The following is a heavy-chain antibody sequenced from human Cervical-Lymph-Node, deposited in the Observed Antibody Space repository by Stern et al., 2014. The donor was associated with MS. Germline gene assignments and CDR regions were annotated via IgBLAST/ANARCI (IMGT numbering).Heavy chain of an antibody. Sequence: EVQLVESGGGLVQPGGSPRLSCGASGFTVSSYWMSWVRQSPGKGLEWVATIKPDGTQKSYVDSVKGRFTISRDNAKNSLSLQMNSLRVDDTAVYYCARTRGSIFGVDVSFFDFWGQGTLVAVSS. CDR2: IKPDGTQK. V-gene: IGHV3-7*03. J-gene: IGHJ4*02. CDR1: GFTVSSYW. CDR3: ARTRGSIFGVDVSFFDF. D-gene: IGHD3-3*01.